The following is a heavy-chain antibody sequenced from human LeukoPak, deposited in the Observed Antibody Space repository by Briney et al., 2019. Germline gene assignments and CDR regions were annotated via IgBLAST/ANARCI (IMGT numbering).Heavy chain of an antibody. V-gene: IGHV4-59*12. D-gene: IGHD3-22*01. Sequence: PSETLSLTCTVSGGSISSYYWSWIRQPPGKGLEWIGYIYYSGSTNYNPSLKSRVTISVDTSKNQFSLKLSSVTAADTAAYYCARACYDSSGYHLDYWGQGTLVTVSS. CDR1: GGSISSYY. J-gene: IGHJ4*02. CDR3: ARACYDSSGYHLDY. CDR2: IYYSGST.